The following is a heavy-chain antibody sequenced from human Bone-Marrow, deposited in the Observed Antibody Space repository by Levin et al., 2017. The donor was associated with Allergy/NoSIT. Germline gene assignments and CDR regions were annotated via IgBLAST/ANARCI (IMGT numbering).Heavy chain of an antibody. J-gene: IGHJ6*02. CDR3: ARDLNYRLDV. V-gene: IGHV3-74*03. CDR2: IDNDGTTT. CDR1: GVNRPYW. Sequence: PGGSLRLSCADPGVNRPYWMHWVRQAPGKGLVWVSWIDNDGTTTTYADSVKGRLTIYRDNARKTVYLQMNNLRAEDTGVYYCARDLNYRLDVWGQGTTVIVSS.